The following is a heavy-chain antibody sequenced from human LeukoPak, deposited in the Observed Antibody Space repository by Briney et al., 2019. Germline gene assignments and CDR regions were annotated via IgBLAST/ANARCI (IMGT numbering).Heavy chain of an antibody. CDR2: IYSSGTT. V-gene: IGHV4-59*01. J-gene: IGHJ6*03. CDR3: ARRAPAFNYYMDV. Sequence: SETLSLTYTVSGGSISGYYWIWIRQPPGKGLEWIGYIYSSGTTKYNPSLRSRVTISVDTSKMQFSLNLSSVTAADTAPYFCARRAPAFNYYMDVWGKGTTVTVSS. CDR1: GGSISGYY.